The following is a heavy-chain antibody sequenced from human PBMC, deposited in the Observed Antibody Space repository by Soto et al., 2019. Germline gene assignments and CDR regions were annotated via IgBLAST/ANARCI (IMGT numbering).Heavy chain of an antibody. D-gene: IGHD3-10*01. J-gene: IGHJ5*02. CDR1: GFSLSTSGVG. Sequence: QITLKESGPTLVKPTQTLTLTCTFSGFSLSTSGVGVGWIRQPPGKALEWLALIDWDDDKRYSPSLRSRLTINQHTSKNQVVLTMTNMEPVDTATYYSAHTSPRRVKRGNGFDPWGQGTLVTLSS. CDR2: IDWDDDK. V-gene: IGHV2-5*02. CDR3: AHTSPRRVKRGNGFDP.